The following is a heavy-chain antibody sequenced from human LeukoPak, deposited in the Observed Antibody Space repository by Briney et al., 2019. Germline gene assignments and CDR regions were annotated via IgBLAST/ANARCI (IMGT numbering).Heavy chain of an antibody. V-gene: IGHV4-59*01. CDR1: GFTFGSYE. CDR2: IYYSGST. D-gene: IGHD5-12*01. Sequence: PGGSLRLSCAASGFTFGSYEMNWVRQAPGKGLEWIGHIYYSGSTNYNPSLKSRVTISVDTSKTQFSLKLSSVTAADTAVYYCARGYSGYNYVYWGQGALVTVSS. J-gene: IGHJ4*02. CDR3: ARGYSGYNYVY.